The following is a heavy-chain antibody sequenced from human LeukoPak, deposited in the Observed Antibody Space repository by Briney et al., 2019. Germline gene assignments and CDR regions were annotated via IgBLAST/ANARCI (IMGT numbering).Heavy chain of an antibody. Sequence: GGSLRLSCAASGFTFSSYWMSWVRQAPGKGLEWVANIKQDGSEKYYVDSVRGRFTISRDNAKSSLYLEMNSLRAEDTAVYYCARETEDITILGVVIVGWFDPWGQGTLVTVSS. D-gene: IGHD3-3*01. CDR2: IKQDGSEK. J-gene: IGHJ5*02. V-gene: IGHV3-7*01. CDR3: ARETEDITILGVVIVGWFDP. CDR1: GFTFSSYW.